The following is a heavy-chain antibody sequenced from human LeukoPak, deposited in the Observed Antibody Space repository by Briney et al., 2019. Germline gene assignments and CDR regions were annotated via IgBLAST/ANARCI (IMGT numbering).Heavy chain of an antibody. CDR1: GFTFSSYG. J-gene: IGHJ4*02. D-gene: IGHD6-19*01. CDR2: IWYDGSNK. V-gene: IGHV3-33*06. Sequence: PGGSLRLSCAASGFTFSSYGMHWVRQAPGKGLEWVAVIWYDGSNKYYADSVKGRFTISRDNSKNTLYLQMNGLRAEGTAVYYCAKDTSSGRSTADYWGQGTLVTVSS. CDR3: AKDTSSGRSTADY.